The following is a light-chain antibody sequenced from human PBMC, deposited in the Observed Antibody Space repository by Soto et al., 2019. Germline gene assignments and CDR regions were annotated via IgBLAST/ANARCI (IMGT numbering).Light chain of an antibody. Sequence: QSVLTQPASVSGSPGQSITISCTGTSSDVGGYNYVSWYQQHPGKAPKLMIYEVSNRPSGVSNRFSGSKSGNTASLTISGLQSEDEADYYFSSYTSSSTRVFGGGPQLTVL. J-gene: IGLJ3*02. CDR3: SSYTSSSTRV. CDR1: SSDVGGYNY. V-gene: IGLV2-14*01. CDR2: EVS.